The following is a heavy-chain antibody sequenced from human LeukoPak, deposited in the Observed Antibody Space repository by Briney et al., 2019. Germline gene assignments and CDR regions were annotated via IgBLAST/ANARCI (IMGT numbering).Heavy chain of an antibody. CDR2: IYSGGST. CDR1: GFTVSSNY. J-gene: IGHJ5*02. V-gene: IGHV3-53*01. Sequence: GGSLRLSCAASGFTVSSNYMSWVRQAPGKGLEWVSVIYSGGSTYYADSVKGRFTISRDNSKNTLYLQMNSLRAEDTAVYYCAKDGYCSSTSCYGAWFDPWGQGTLVTVSS. CDR3: AKDGYCSSTSCYGAWFDP. D-gene: IGHD2-2*03.